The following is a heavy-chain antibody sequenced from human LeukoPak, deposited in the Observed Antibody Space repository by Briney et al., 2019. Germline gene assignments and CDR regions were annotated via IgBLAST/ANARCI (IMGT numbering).Heavy chain of an antibody. CDR1: GFTFSIYA. V-gene: IGHV3-23*01. CDR2: ISGSGGST. J-gene: IGHJ4*02. D-gene: IGHD6-13*01. CDR3: ATDIAAAGGRDY. Sequence: PGGSLRLSCAASGFTFSIYAMSWVRQAPGKGLEWVSAISGSGGSTYYADSVKGRFTISRDNSKNTLYLQMNSLRAEDTAVYYCATDIAAAGGRDYWGQGTLVTVSS.